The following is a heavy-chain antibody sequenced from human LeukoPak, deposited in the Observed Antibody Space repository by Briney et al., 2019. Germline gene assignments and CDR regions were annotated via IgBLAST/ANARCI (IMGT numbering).Heavy chain of an antibody. CDR1: GFTFSSYG. D-gene: IGHD6-19*01. J-gene: IGHJ4*02. CDR3: ARSIAVAGTIDY. Sequence: GRSLRLSCAASGFTFSSYGMHWVRQAPGKGLEWVAVISYDGSNKYYADSVKGRFTISRDNAKNSLYLQMNSLRAEDTALYYCARSIAVAGTIDYWGQGTLVTVSS. CDR2: ISYDGSNK. V-gene: IGHV3-30*03.